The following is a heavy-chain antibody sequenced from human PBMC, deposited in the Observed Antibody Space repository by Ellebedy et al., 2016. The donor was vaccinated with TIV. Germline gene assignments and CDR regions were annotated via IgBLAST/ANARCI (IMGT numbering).Heavy chain of an antibody. J-gene: IGHJ4*02. CDR1: GDSISSGSYY. V-gene: IGHV4-61*02. D-gene: IGHD6-19*01. Sequence: SETLSLXCTVSGDSISSGSYYWSWIRQPAGKGLEWIGLIYISGSPNYNPSLKSRVTMSVDTSKNQFSLKLSSLTAADTAVYYCARGSSLGRNWGQGTLVTASS. CDR2: IYISGSP. CDR3: ARGSSLGRN.